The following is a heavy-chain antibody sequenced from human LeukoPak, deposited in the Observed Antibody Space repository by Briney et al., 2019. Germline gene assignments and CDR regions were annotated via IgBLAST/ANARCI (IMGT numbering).Heavy chain of an antibody. CDR3: ARVPAGSSDPFDD. V-gene: IGHV4-61*02. J-gene: IGHJ4*02. CDR2: IHTSGST. D-gene: IGHD6-6*01. Sequence: KTSQTLSLTCTVSGGSISSGSYYWSWIRQPAGKGLEWIGRIHTSGSTNYNPSLRSRVTISLDTPKNQFSLQLSSVTAADTAVYYCARVPAGSSDPFDDWGQGTLVTVSS. CDR1: GGSISSGSYY.